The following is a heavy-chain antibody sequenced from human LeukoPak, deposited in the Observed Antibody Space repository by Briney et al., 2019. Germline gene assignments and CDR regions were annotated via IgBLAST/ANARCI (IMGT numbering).Heavy chain of an antibody. CDR2: ISYDGSKK. Sequence: PGRSLRLSCAASGFTFSSYGMHWVRQSPGKGLEWVAFISYDGSKKHYGDSVKGRFTISRDNSKSTLYVQMNSLRYEDTAVYYCAKLGFDSSGSPYLIDFWGQGTLVTVSS. D-gene: IGHD3-22*01. V-gene: IGHV3-30*18. CDR1: GFTFSSYG. CDR3: AKLGFDSSGSPYLIDF. J-gene: IGHJ4*02.